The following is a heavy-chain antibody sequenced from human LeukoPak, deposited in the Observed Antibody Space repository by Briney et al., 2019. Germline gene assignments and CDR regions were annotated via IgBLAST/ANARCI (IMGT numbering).Heavy chain of an antibody. CDR2: IHTSGSA. Sequence: SETLSLTCTVSGGSMSNYYWYWIRQPAGMGLEWIGRIHTSGSANYNSSLKSRVIISVDTSKNQFSLKLSSVTAADTAVYYCAGDCSSAGCYSPSLDVWGQGTTVTVSS. D-gene: IGHD2-2*01. V-gene: IGHV4-4*07. CDR1: GGSMSNYY. CDR3: AGDCSSAGCYSPSLDV. J-gene: IGHJ6*02.